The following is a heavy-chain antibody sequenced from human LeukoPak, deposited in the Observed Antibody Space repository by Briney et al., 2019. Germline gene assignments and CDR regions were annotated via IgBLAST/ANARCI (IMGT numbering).Heavy chain of an antibody. V-gene: IGHV4-39*07. CDR2: IYYSGST. Sequence: SETLSLTCTVSGGSISSNSYYWGWIRQPPGKGLEWIGSIYYSGSTIYSPSLKSRVTISIATSRNQFSLKLSSVTAAATAVYYCATFTVTYFAYWGQGTLVTVSS. CDR1: GGSISSNSYY. CDR3: ATFTVTYFAY. D-gene: IGHD4-17*01. J-gene: IGHJ4*02.